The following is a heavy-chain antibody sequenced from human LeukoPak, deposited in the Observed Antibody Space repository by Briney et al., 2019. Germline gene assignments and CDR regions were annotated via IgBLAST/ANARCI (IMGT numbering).Heavy chain of an antibody. D-gene: IGHD3-22*01. CDR2: IWYHGRDK. V-gene: IGHV3-33*08. J-gene: IGHJ5*02. Sequence: PGRSLRLSCAASGFTFSNYGMHWVRQAPGKGLEWVAVIWYHGRDKYYADSVKGRFTISKDNSKNTVFLQMDSLRADDTAVYYCARDRDSSGHYGWFDPWGQGTPVTVSS. CDR3: ARDRDSSGHYGWFDP. CDR1: GFTFSNYG.